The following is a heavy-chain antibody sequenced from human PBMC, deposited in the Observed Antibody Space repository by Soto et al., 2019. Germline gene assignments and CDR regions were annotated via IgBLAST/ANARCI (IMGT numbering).Heavy chain of an antibody. CDR1: GGSVSSGSDQ. V-gene: IGHV4-61*01. D-gene: IGHD3-3*01. J-gene: IGHJ6*02. Sequence: PSETQCLTYTVSGGSVSSGSDQWSWIRQSPGKGLEWIGYVNFSGSTKYNPSLKSRVTISVDTSKNQFSLKLTSVTAADTALYFCARLQFYDFWSGSDPMDVWGQGTTVTVSS. CDR3: ARLQFYDFWSGSDPMDV. CDR2: VNFSGST.